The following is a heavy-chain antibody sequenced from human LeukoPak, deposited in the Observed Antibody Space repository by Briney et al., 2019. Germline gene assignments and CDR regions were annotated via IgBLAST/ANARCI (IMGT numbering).Heavy chain of an antibody. CDR3: ARDPSRDSSGFPFDY. J-gene: IGHJ4*01. CDR2: INPDSGVR. D-gene: IGHD3-22*01. CDR1: GYNFIGYY. V-gene: IGHV1-2*02. Sequence: ASVKVSCKACGYNFIGYYIHWVRQAPGQGPEWMGWINPDSGVRNYAQKFQGRVTLTTDTSIATGFMELTGLTSDDTAVYYCARDPSRDSSGFPFDYWGDGTLVTASS.